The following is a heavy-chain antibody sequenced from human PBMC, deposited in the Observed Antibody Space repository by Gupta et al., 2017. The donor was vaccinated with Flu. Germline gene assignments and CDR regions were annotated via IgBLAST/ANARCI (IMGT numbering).Heavy chain of an antibody. CDR1: GFTFSSYA. Sequence: EVQLLESGGGLVQPGGSLRLSCAASGFTFSSYAMSWVRQAPGKGLEWVSAISGSGGRIDYADSVKGRFTIARDNSKNTLYLQMNSLRAEDTAVYYCAKDYYDRSVYFRVVFDYWSQGTLVTVSS. V-gene: IGHV3-23*01. CDR3: AKDYYDRSVYFRVVFDY. J-gene: IGHJ4*02. D-gene: IGHD3-22*01. CDR2: ISGSGGRI.